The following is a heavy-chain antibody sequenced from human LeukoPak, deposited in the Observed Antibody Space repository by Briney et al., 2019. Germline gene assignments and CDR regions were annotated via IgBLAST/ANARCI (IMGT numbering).Heavy chain of an antibody. CDR1: GFTFSSYG. D-gene: IGHD3-10*01. CDR2: IRYDGSNK. J-gene: IGHJ4*02. Sequence: GGSLRLSCAASGFTFSSYGMHWVRQAPGKGLEWVAFIRYDGSNKYYADSVKGRFTISRDNSKNTLYLQMNSLRAEDTAVYYCAKDGGAYYGSGSSDYYFDYWGQGTLVTVSS. CDR3: AKDGGAYYGSGSSDYYFDY. V-gene: IGHV3-30*02.